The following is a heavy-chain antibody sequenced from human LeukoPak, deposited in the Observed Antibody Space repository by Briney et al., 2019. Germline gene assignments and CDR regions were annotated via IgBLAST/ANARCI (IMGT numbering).Heavy chain of an antibody. J-gene: IGHJ4*02. V-gene: IGHV1-46*01. D-gene: IGHD1-26*01. Sequence: ASVKVSCKASGYTFTSYYMHWVRQAPGQGLEWMGIMNPCGGSTSYAQKLQGRVTMTRDTSTSTVYMELSSLRSEDTAMYYCARGVIVGATDFDYWGQGTLVTVSS. CDR3: ARGVIVGATDFDY. CDR2: MNPCGGST. CDR1: GYTFTSYY.